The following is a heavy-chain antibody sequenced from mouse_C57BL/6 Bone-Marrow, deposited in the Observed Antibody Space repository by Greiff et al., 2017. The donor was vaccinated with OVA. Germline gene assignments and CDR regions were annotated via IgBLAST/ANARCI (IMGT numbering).Heavy chain of an antibody. CDR2: ILPGSGST. V-gene: IGHV1-9*01. CDR1: GYTFTGYW. D-gene: IGHD1-1*01. CDR3: ARWGNYGSSPYYYAMDY. Sequence: VQRVESGAELMKPGASVKLSCKATGYTFTGYWIEWVKQRPGHGLEWIGEILPGSGSTNYNEKFKGKATFTADTSSNTAYMQLSSLTTEDSAIYYCARWGNYGSSPYYYAMDYWGQGTSVTVSS. J-gene: IGHJ4*01.